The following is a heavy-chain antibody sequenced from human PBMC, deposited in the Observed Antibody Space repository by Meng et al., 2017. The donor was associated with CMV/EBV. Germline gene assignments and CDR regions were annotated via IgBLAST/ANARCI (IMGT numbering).Heavy chain of an antibody. J-gene: IGHJ5*02. CDR1: GYTFSGYY. V-gene: IGHV1-2*02. D-gene: IGHD4-17*01. CDR3: TRDAHLTTVTPNWFDP. Sequence: VQLGQSGAEVTKPVASVKVSCKASGYTFSGYYMHWVRQAPGQWLEWMGWINPNSGGTNYAQKFQGRVTMTRDTSISTAYMELSRLRSDDTAVYYCTRDAHLTTVTPNWFDPWGQGTLVTVSS. CDR2: INPNSGGT.